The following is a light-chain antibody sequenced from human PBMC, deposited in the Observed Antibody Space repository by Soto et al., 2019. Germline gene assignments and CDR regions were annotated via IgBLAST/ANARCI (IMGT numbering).Light chain of an antibody. CDR2: GAS. CDR1: QSVSSN. CDR3: QQYNNWPPGT. V-gene: IGKV3-15*01. J-gene: IGKJ1*01. Sequence: EIVMTQSPATLYASPGERATLSCRASQSVSSNLAWYQQKPGQAPRLLIYGASTRATGIPARFSGSGSGTEFTLTISSLQSEDFAVYYCQQYNNWPPGTFGQGTKVEIK.